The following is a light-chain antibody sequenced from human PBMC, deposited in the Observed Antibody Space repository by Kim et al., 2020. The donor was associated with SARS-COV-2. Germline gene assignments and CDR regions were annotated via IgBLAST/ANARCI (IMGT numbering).Light chain of an antibody. CDR2: RSN. CDR1: SSNVGSNS. J-gene: IGLJ3*02. CDR3: AAWDDSLNAWV. V-gene: IGLV1-44*01. Sequence: GQRVTISCSGSSSNVGSNSVNWYQQLPGTAPKLLIYRSNQRPSGVPDRFSGSKSGASASLAISGLQSEDEADYYCAAWDDSLNAWVFGGGTQLTVL.